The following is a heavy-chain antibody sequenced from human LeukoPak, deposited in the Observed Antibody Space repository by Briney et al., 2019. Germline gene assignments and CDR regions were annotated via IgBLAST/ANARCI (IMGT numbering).Heavy chain of an antibody. CDR3: VRDTSEGFQWLIFYH. Sequence: GGSLRLSCEASGFVFDAFSMNWVRQAPGKGLEWVSSISGDAAEIYNADSVRGRFTISRDNAKNSVFLEMKSLTVEDTAIYYCVRDTSEGFQWLIFYHWGQGALGTVSS. D-gene: IGHD6-19*01. J-gene: IGHJ4*02. V-gene: IGHV3-21*06. CDR2: ISGDAAEI. CDR1: GFVFDAFS.